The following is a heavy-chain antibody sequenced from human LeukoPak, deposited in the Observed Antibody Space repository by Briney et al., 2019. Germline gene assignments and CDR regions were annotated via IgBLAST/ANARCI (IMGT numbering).Heavy chain of an antibody. CDR3: ARALSTDNYYYGMDV. V-gene: IGHV3-66*01. CDR2: IYSGGST. D-gene: IGHD4-17*01. J-gene: IGHJ6*02. Sequence: GGSLRLSCAASGFTFSSNYMSWVRQAPGKGLEWVSVIYSGGSTYYADSVKGRFTISRDNSKNTLYLQMNSLRAEDTAVYYCARALSTDNYYYGMDVWGQGTTVTVSS. CDR1: GFTFSSNY.